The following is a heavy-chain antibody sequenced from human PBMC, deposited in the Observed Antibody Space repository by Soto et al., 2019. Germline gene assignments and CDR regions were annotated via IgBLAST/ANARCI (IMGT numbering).Heavy chain of an antibody. CDR3: ARDKVAYCGGDCYEEYFQH. J-gene: IGHJ1*01. Sequence: QVQLVESGGGVVQPGRSLRLSCAASGFTFSSYAMHWVRQAPGKGLEWVAVIAYDGSNKYYADSVKGRFTISRDNSKNTRYLQMNSLRAEDTAVYYCARDKVAYCGGDCYEEYFQHWGQGTLVTVSS. D-gene: IGHD2-21*02. CDR1: GFTFSSYA. V-gene: IGHV3-30-3*01. CDR2: IAYDGSNK.